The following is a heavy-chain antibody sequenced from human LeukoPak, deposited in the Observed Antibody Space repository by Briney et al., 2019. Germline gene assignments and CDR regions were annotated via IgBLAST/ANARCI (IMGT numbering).Heavy chain of an antibody. CDR2: ISAYNGNT. V-gene: IGHV1-18*01. CDR3: ARDSRRGYSYGQIDY. J-gene: IGHJ4*02. D-gene: IGHD5-18*01. CDR1: GYTFTSYD. Sequence: ASVKVSCKASGYTFTSYDINWVRQATGQGLEWMGWISAYNGNTNYAQKLQGRVTMTTDTSTSTAYMELRSLRSDDTAVYYCARDSRRGYSYGQIDYWGQGTLVTVSS.